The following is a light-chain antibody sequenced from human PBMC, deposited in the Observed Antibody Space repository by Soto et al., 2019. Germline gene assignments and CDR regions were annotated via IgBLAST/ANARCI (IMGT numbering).Light chain of an antibody. J-gene: IGKJ1*01. Sequence: IRMTHSPSTLYASVGARVTITCRASQSIDNWLAWYQQKPGKAPKLLIYDASRLETGVPSRFSGSGSGTEFTLTITGMQPDDFANYYCQQFDTFFWTFGPGTKVDIK. CDR3: QQFDTFFWT. CDR1: QSIDNW. V-gene: IGKV1-5*01. CDR2: DAS.